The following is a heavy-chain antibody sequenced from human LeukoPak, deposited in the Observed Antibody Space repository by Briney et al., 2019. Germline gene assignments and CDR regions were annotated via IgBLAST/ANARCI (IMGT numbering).Heavy chain of an antibody. V-gene: IGHV1-69*05. D-gene: IGHD6-19*01. J-gene: IGHJ4*02. Sequence: SVKVSCKASGGTFSSYAISWVRQATGQGLEWMGGIIPIFGTANYAQKFQGRVTITTDESTSTAYMELSSLRSEDTAVYYCARATVYSSGLDYWGQGTLVTVSS. CDR3: ARATVYSSGLDY. CDR1: GGTFSSYA. CDR2: IIPIFGTA.